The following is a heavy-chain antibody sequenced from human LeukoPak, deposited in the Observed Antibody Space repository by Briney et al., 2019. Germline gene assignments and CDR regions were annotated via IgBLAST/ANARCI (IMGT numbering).Heavy chain of an antibody. CDR3: ARVLSAYYFDY. V-gene: IGHV3-53*01. J-gene: IGHJ4*02. Sequence: GGSLRLSCAASGFTVSNNYMTWVRQAPGKGLEWVSIIYSGGNTYYADSVKGRFTISRDNSKNTLYLQMNNLRAEDTAVYYCARVLSAYYFDYWGQGALVTVSS. CDR2: IYSGGNT. CDR1: GFTVSNNY.